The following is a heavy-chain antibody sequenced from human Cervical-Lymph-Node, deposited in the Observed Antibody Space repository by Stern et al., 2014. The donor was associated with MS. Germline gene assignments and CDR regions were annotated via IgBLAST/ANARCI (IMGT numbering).Heavy chain of an antibody. CDR1: GGSISSGGYY. D-gene: IGHD6-13*01. CDR3: ARVDSSSWDFDY. CDR2: IYYSGST. V-gene: IGHV4-31*03. Sequence: QLQLQESGPGLVKPSQTLSLTCTVSGGSISSGGYYWSWIRQHPGKGLEWIGYIYYSGSTYYNQYLESRVTISVDTSKNQFSLKLSSVTAADTAVYYCARVDSSSWDFDYWGQGTLVTVSS. J-gene: IGHJ4*02.